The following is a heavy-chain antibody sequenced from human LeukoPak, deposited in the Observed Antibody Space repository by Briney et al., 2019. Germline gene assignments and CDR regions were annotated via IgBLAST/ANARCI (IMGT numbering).Heavy chain of an antibody. CDR1: GYTFTGYY. J-gene: IGHJ5*02. CDR2: INPNSGGT. V-gene: IGHV1-2*02. Sequence: ASVKVSCKASGYTFTGYYMHWVRQAPGQGLEWMGWINPNSGGTNYAQKFQGRVTMTRDTSISTAYMELSRLRSDDTAVYYCARAYSGYDSGGFDPWGQGTLVTVSS. CDR3: ARAYSGYDSGGFDP. D-gene: IGHD5-12*01.